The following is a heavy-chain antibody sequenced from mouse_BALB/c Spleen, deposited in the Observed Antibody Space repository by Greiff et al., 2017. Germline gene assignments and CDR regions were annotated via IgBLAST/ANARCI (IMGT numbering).Heavy chain of an antibody. J-gene: IGHJ3*01. V-gene: IGHV3-1*02. CDR2: IHYSGST. CDR1: GYSITSGYS. D-gene: IGHD1-2*01. Sequence: DVKLQESGPDLVKPSQSLSLTCTVTGYSITSGYSWHWIRQFAGNKLEWMGYIHYSGSTNYNPSLKSRISITRDTSKNQFFLQLNSVTTEDTATYYCARSDYYGYWGQGTLVTVSA. CDR3: ARSDYYGY.